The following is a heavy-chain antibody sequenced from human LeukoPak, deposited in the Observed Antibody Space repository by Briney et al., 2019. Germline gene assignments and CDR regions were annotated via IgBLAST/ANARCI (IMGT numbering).Heavy chain of an antibody. CDR2: TSYDGSNK. Sequence: PGGSLRLSCAASGFTFISYGMHWVRQAPGKGLEWVAVTSYDGSNKYYADSVKGRFAISRDNSKNTLYLQMNTLRAEDTAVYYCAKARPAIAARVGYYYGLDVWGQGTTVTVSS. J-gene: IGHJ6*02. D-gene: IGHD6-6*01. V-gene: IGHV3-30*18. CDR1: GFTFISYG. CDR3: AKARPAIAARVGYYYGLDV.